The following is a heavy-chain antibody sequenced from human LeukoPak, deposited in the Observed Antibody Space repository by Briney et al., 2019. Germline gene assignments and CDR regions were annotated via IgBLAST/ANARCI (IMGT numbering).Heavy chain of an antibody. Sequence: GGSLRLSCAASGFTFSSSWVHWVRQAPGKGLVWVSRINSDGTTIDYADSVKGRFTISRDNAKNTLFLQMDSLRGDDTAVHYCARAGQYYFEYWGQGILVTVSP. J-gene: IGHJ4*02. V-gene: IGHV3-74*01. CDR1: GFTFSSSW. CDR2: INSDGTTI. CDR3: ARAGQYYFEY.